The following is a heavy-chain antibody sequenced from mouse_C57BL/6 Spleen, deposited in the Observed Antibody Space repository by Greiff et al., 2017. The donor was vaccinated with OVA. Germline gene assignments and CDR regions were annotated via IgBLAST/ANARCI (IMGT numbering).Heavy chain of an antibody. CDR3: AIPLYSNYGTGFAY. J-gene: IGHJ3*01. D-gene: IGHD2-5*01. CDR1: GYTFTSYW. V-gene: IGHV1-74*01. Sequence: QVQLQQPGAELVKPGASVKVSCKASGYTFTSYWMHWVKQRPGQGLEWIGRIHPSDSDTNYNQKFKGKATLTVDKSSSTAYMQLSSLTSEDSAVYYCAIPLYSNYGTGFAYWGQGTLVTVSA. CDR2: IHPSDSDT.